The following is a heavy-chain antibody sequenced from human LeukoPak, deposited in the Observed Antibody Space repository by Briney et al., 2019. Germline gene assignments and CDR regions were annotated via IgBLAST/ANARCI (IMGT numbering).Heavy chain of an antibody. CDR1: GGSISSSSYY. J-gene: IGHJ4*02. CDR3: AREWAGTLDY. CDR2: IYYSGST. Sequence: SETLSLTCTVSGGSISSSSYYWGWIRQPPGKGLEWIGSIYYSGSTYYNPSLKSRVTISVDTSKNQFSLKLSSVTAADTAVYYCAREWAGTLDYWGQGTLVTVSS. V-gene: IGHV4-39*07. D-gene: IGHD6-19*01.